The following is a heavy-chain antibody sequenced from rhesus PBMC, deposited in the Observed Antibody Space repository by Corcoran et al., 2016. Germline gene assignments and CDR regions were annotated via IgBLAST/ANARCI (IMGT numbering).Heavy chain of an antibody. D-gene: IGHD1-26*01. CDR1: GGSISSSNW. CDR3: ARQDWNYRFDY. Sequence: QVQLQESGPGLVKPSETLSLTCTVSGGSISSSNWWSWIRQSPGKGLVWIGYNYGGSGSTSYNPSLKSQVTILTDTSKNQFSLKLSSLTAADTAVYYCARQDWNYRFDYWGHGVLVTVSS. J-gene: IGHJ4*01. V-gene: IGHV4-65*01. CDR2: NYGGSGST.